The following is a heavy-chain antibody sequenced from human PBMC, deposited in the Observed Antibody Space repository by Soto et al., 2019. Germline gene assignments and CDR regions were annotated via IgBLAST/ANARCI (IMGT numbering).Heavy chain of an antibody. CDR1: GYTFTSYA. V-gene: IGHV1-3*01. CDR3: ARGGPYIVVVPAAIEAHAFDI. D-gene: IGHD2-2*02. CDR2: INAGNGNT. J-gene: IGHJ3*02. Sequence: ASVKVSCKASGYTFTSYAMHWVRQAPGQRLEWMGWINAGNGNTKYSQKFQGRVTITRDTSASTAYMELSSLRSEDTAVYYCARGGPYIVVVPAAIEAHAFDIWGQGTMVTVSS.